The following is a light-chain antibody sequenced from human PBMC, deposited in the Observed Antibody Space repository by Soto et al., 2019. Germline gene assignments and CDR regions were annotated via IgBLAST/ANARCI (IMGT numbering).Light chain of an antibody. CDR1: QSISTW. CDR2: EAS. Sequence: DIQMTQSPSTPSASVGDRVTITCRASQSISTWLAWYQQKPVKAPKLLIYEASRLESGVPARFSGSGSGTEFTLTISILEPDDFAAYYCQQYGSYPTLTFGRGTRVEI. J-gene: IGKJ5*01. CDR3: QQYGSYPTLT. V-gene: IGKV1-5*03.